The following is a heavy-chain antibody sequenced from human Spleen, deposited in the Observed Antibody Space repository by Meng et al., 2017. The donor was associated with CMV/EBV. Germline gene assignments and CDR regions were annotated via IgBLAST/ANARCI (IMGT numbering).Heavy chain of an antibody. V-gene: IGHV1-18*01. CDR1: GYTFTSYG. D-gene: IGHD3-9*01. CDR2: ISAYNGNT. J-gene: IGHJ4*02. CDR3: ARVDVGYYDILTGYYPIDY. Sequence: ASVKVSCKASGYTFTSYGISWVRQAPGQGLEWMGWISAYNGNTNYAQKLQGRVTMTTDTSTGTAYMELRSLRSDDTAVYYCARVDVGYYDILTGYYPIDYWGQGTLVTVSS.